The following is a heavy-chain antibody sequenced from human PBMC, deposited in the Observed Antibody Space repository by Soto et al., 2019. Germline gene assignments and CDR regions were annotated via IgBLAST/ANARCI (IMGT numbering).Heavy chain of an antibody. CDR2: ISSSGGRT. Sequence: GGSLRLSCVASGFTFSNSAMSWVRHVPGKGLEWAAGISSSGGRTNYADSVKGRFTISRDNSKDTLYLQMNSLRAEDAALYYCAKVQEFCGFNCYIVDSWGQGVLVTVSS. CDR1: GFTFSNSA. CDR3: AKVQEFCGFNCYIVDS. V-gene: IGHV3-23*01. D-gene: IGHD2-21*02. J-gene: IGHJ4*02.